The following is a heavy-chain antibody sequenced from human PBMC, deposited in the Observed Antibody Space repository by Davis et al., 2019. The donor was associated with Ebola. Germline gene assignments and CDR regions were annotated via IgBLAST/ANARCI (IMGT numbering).Heavy chain of an antibody. V-gene: IGHV4-30-4*01. J-gene: IGHJ5*02. CDR1: GGSISSYY. D-gene: IGHD6-6*01. CDR2: VHYNGIT. Sequence: SETLSLTCTVSGGSISSYYWSWIRQPPGKGLEWIGYVHYNGITYSTPSLKSRLTISVDTSKNPFSLKLTSATAADTVVYYCARGYMPYSSGLLFGPWGQGTLVTVSS. CDR3: ARGYMPYSSGLLFGP.